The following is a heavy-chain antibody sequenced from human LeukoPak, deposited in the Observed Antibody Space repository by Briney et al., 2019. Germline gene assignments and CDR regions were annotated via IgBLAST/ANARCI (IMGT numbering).Heavy chain of an antibody. J-gene: IGHJ4*02. D-gene: IGHD1-14*01. CDR1: GFTFSDLG. CDR2: IRYDGSTR. CDR3: AAVDNRVSFDC. V-gene: IGHV3-30*02. Sequence: PGGSLRLSCAASGFTFSDLGMHWVRQAPGKGLEWVAFIRYDGSTRSYADSVKGRFTISRDNSKNTLYLQMSGLRVDDTALYYCAAVDNRVSFDCWGQGTLVTVSS.